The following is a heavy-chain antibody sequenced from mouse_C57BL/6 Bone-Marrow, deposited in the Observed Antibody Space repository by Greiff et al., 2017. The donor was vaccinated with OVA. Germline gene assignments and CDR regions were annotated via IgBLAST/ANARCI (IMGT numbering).Heavy chain of an antibody. J-gene: IGHJ2*01. Sequence: VQRVESGPGLVQPSQSLSITCTVSGFSLTSYGVHWVRQSPGKGLEWLGVIWSGGSTDYNAAFISRLSISKDNSKSQVFFKMNSLQADDTAIYYCARKDGYDGGYFDYWGQGTTLTVSS. CDR1: GFSLTSYG. V-gene: IGHV2-2*01. CDR3: ARKDGYDGGYFDY. D-gene: IGHD2-2*01. CDR2: IWSGGST.